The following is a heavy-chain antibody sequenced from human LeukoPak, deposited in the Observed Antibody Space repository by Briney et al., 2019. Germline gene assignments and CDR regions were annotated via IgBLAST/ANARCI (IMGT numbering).Heavy chain of an antibody. Sequence: GGSLRFSCVGSGFSFGSYPMSWVRQAPGKGLEWVSVISETGGVTHYADSMKCRFTISRDNIKNTLHLQMNGLRAEDTAVYYCARDRFGVYDFWSGYYIVWGQGTLVTVSS. CDR2: ISETGGVT. J-gene: IGHJ4*02. V-gene: IGHV3-23*01. D-gene: IGHD3-3*01. CDR3: ARDRFGVYDFWSGYYIV. CDR1: GFSFGSYP.